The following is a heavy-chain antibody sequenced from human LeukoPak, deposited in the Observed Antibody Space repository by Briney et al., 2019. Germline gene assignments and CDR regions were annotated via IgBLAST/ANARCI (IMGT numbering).Heavy chain of an antibody. V-gene: IGHV4-59*01. D-gene: IGHD5-12*01. CDR1: GGSISSYY. J-gene: IGHJ4*02. CDR3: ARGARYFDY. Sequence: SETGSLTCTVSGGSISSYYWSWIRQPPGKGLEWIGYIYYSGSTNYNPSLKSRVTISVDTSKNQFSLKLSSVTAADTAVYYCARGARYFDYWGQGTLVTVSS. CDR2: IYYSGST.